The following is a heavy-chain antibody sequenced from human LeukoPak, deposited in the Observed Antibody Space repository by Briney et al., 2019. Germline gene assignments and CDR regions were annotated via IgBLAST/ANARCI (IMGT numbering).Heavy chain of an antibody. CDR3: ARRHVEYSSSSDPYYFDY. D-gene: IGHD6-6*01. Sequence: ASVKVSCKASGYTFTSYYMHWVRQAPGQGLEWMGIINPSGGSTSYAQKFQGRVTMTRDMSTSTVYMELSSLRSEDTAVYYCARRHVEYSSSSDPYYFDYWGQGTLVTVSS. J-gene: IGHJ4*02. CDR2: INPSGGST. CDR1: GYTFTSYY. V-gene: IGHV1-46*01.